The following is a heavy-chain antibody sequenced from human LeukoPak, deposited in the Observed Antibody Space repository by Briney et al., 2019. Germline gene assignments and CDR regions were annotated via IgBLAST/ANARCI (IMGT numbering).Heavy chain of an antibody. CDR3: ARVGREYSSSSPPDY. Sequence: PGRSLRLSCAASGFTFSSYAMHWVRQAPGKGPEWVAAISYDGNTKYYVDSVKGRFTISRDNAKNTLYLQMNSLRVEDTAMYYCARVGREYSSSSPPDYWGQGTLVTVSS. D-gene: IGHD6-6*01. J-gene: IGHJ4*02. V-gene: IGHV3-30*03. CDR1: GFTFSSYA. CDR2: ISYDGNTK.